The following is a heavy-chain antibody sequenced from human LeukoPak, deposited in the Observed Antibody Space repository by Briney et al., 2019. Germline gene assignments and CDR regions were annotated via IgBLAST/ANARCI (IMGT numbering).Heavy chain of an antibody. CDR2: IIPIFGTA. J-gene: IGHJ4*02. V-gene: IGHV1-69*13. CDR1: GGTFSSYA. Sequence: ASVKVSCKASGGTFSSYAISWVRQAPGQGLEWMRGIIPIFGTANYAQKFQGRVTITADESTSTAYMELSSLRSEDTAVYYCARGVAAAGTVFDYWGQGTLVTVSS. D-gene: IGHD6-13*01. CDR3: ARGVAAAGTVFDY.